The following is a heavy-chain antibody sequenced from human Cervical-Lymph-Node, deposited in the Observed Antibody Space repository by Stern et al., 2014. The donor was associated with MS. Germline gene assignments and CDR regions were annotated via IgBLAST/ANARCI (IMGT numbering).Heavy chain of an antibody. V-gene: IGHV4-31*03. CDR3: ARAGSSRGTTSMAVASLRGSWFDP. D-gene: IGHD6-19*01. CDR2: IYYSGTT. Sequence: QVQLQESGPGLVKPSQTLSLTCSVSGGSISSGGFYWSWIRQHPGKGLQWIGYIYYSGTTYYNPSLKSRVSISVDTSKNQFTLNLTSVTAADTAMYYCARAGSSRGTTSMAVASLRGSWFDPWGQGTLVTVSS. J-gene: IGHJ5*02. CDR1: GGSISSGGFY.